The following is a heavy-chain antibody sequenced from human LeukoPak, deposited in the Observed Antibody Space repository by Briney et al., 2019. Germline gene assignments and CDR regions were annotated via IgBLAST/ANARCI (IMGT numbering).Heavy chain of an antibody. Sequence: SQTLSLTCAVSGVSISSGGYFWTWIRQPAGKGLEWIGRLYTSGGATYNPSLKSRVTFSLDTSKNQFSLELSSVTAADTAVYYCTRDAETHGDSFDYRGPGTLVTVSS. J-gene: IGHJ4*02. V-gene: IGHV4-61*02. D-gene: IGHD4-17*01. CDR3: TRDAETHGDSFDY. CDR2: LYTSGGA. CDR1: GVSISSGGYF.